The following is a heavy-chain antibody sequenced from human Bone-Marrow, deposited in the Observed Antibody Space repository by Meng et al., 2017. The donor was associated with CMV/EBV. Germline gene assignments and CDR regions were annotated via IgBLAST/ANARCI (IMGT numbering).Heavy chain of an antibody. V-gene: IGHV3-23*01. CDR3: ASRDVWFDS. CDR1: GCTLSSYT. J-gene: IGHJ5*01. Sequence: LGHSCAASGCTLSSYTLAWVRQAPGKALDWVSAISGTGGTTYYADSVKGRFTISRDNSKNTLYLQLKSLRAEDTAVYYCASRDVWFDSWGRGTLVTVSS. CDR2: ISGTGGTT.